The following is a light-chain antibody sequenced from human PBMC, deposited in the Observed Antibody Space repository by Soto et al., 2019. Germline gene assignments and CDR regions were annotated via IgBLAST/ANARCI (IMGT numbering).Light chain of an antibody. J-gene: IGKJ4*01. CDR1: QSVSSD. Sequence: EIVMTQSPATLSVSPGERATLSCRASQSVSSDLAWYHQKPGQAPRLLIYGASTRATGIPARFSGSGSGTEFTLTISSLQSEDFAVYFCQEYNNWPALTFGGGTKVDNK. V-gene: IGKV3-15*01. CDR2: GAS. CDR3: QEYNNWPALT.